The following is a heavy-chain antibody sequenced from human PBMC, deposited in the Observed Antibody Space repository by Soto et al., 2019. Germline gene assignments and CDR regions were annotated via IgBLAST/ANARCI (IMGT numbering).Heavy chain of an antibody. CDR2: ISGSGGST. D-gene: IGHD2-2*01. CDR3: AKRVPKDCSSTSCFSWYYGMDV. Sequence: GGSLRLSCAASGFTFSSYAMSWVRQAPGKGLEWVSAISGSGGSTYYADSVKGRFTISRDNSKNTLYLQMNSLRAEDTAVYYCAKRVPKDCSSTSCFSWYYGMDVWGQGTTVTVSS. CDR1: GFTFSSYA. J-gene: IGHJ6*02. V-gene: IGHV3-23*01.